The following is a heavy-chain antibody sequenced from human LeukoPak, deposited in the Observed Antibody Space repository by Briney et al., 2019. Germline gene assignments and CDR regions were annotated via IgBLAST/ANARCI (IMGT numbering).Heavy chain of an antibody. V-gene: IGHV3-21*01. J-gene: IGHJ6*03. CDR1: GFTFSSYS. Sequence: GGSLRLSCAASGFTFSSYSMNWVRQAPGKGLEWVSFISSSSSYIYYAGSVEGRFTISRDNAKNSLYLQMNSLRAEDTAVYYCARDKAGTTPYYYYCMDVWGKGTTVTVSS. D-gene: IGHD1-14*01. CDR2: ISSSSSYI. CDR3: ARDKAGTTPYYYYCMDV.